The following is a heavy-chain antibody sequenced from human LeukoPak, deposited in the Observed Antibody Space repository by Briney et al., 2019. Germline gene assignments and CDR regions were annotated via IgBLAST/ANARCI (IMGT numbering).Heavy chain of an antibody. Sequence: ASVKVSCKASGYTFISYAINWVRQAPGQGLEWMGWINTNTGNPTYAQGFTGRFVFSLDTSVSTAYLQISSLKAEDTAVYYCARMYSGRLRWFDPWGQGTLVTVSS. J-gene: IGHJ5*02. D-gene: IGHD1-26*01. CDR1: GYTFISYA. V-gene: IGHV7-4-1*02. CDR2: INTNTGNP. CDR3: ARMYSGRLRWFDP.